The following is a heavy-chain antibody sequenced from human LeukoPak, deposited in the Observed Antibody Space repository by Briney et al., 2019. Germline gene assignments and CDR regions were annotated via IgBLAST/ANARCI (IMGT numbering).Heavy chain of an antibody. CDR3: ARGISSGWSRAVGY. CDR1: GGSVSSGSYY. J-gene: IGHJ4*02. D-gene: IGHD6-19*01. V-gene: IGHV4-61*01. Sequence: SETLSLTCTVSGGSVSSGSYYWSWVRQPPGRGLEWIGYIYYSGSTNYNPSLKSRVTISVDTSKNQFSLKLSSVTAADTAVYYCARGISSGWSRAVGYWGQGTLVTVSS. CDR2: IYYSGST.